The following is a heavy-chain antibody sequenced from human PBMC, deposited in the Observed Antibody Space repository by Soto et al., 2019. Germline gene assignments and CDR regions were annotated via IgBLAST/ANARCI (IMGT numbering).Heavy chain of an antibody. CDR1: GFTFSNAW. CDR3: TTSKQQLVRRDAFDI. D-gene: IGHD6-13*01. J-gene: IGHJ3*02. V-gene: IGHV3-15*07. CDR2: IKSKTDGGTT. Sequence: GGSLRLSCAASGFTFSNAWMNWVRQAPGKGLEWVGRIKSKTDGGTTDYAAPVKGRFTISRDDSKNTLYLQMNSLKTEDTAVYYCTTSKQQLVRRDAFDIWGQGTMVTVSS.